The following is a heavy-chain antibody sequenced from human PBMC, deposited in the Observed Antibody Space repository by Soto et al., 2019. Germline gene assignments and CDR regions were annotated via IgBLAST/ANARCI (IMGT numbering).Heavy chain of an antibody. CDR3: ARDRGAYSSSTTDAFDI. D-gene: IGHD6-13*01. CDR2: ISSSSSYI. J-gene: IGHJ3*02. Sequence: PGGSLRLSCAASGFTFSSYSMNWVRQAPGKGLEWVSSISSSSSYIYYADSVKGRFTISRDNAKNSLYLQMNSLRAEDTAVYYCARDRGAYSSSTTDAFDIWGQGTMVTVSS. V-gene: IGHV3-21*01. CDR1: GFTFSSYS.